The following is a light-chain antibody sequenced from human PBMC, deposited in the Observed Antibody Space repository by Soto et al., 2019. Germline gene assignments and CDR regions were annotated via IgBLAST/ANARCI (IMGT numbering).Light chain of an antibody. CDR1: SGHSSYA. CDR2: LNSDGSH. J-gene: IGLJ2*01. Sequence: QPVLTQSPSASASLGASVKLTCTLSSGHSSYAIAWHQQRPEKGPRYLMKLNSDGSHSKGDGIPDRFSGSSSGAERYLTISSLQSGGEADYLCQNLGPGIQVFGGGTKLTVL. V-gene: IGLV4-69*01. CDR3: QNLGPGIQV.